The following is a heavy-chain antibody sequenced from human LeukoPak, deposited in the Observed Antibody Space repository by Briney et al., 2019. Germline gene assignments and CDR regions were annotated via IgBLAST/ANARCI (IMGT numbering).Heavy chain of an antibody. CDR3: ARSSSYDLNFDS. CDR2: SDWDDDK. CDR1: GFSLSTSGMR. D-gene: IGHD5-12*01. Sequence: SGPALVKPTQTLTLTCTFSGFSLSTSGMRVSWIRQPPGKALERLERSDWDDDKFYSTSLKPRLPISKDTSKNQVVLTMTNMVPVDTATYYCARSSSYDLNFDSWGEGTLVTVSS. J-gene: IGHJ4*02. V-gene: IGHV2-70*04.